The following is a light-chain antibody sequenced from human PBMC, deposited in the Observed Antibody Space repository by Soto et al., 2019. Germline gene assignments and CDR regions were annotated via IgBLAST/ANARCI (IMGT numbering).Light chain of an antibody. J-gene: IGLJ2*01. CDR2: EDT. Sequence: QSVLAQPASVSGSPGQSVTISCTGTSNDVGRYFLVSRYQQHPGKAPKLIIFEDTKRPSGVSSRFSGSKSGNTASLTISGLQTEDEADYFCCSYAGGSTFVAFGGGTKVTVL. CDR3: CSYAGGSTFVA. CDR1: SNDVGRYFL. V-gene: IGLV2-23*02.